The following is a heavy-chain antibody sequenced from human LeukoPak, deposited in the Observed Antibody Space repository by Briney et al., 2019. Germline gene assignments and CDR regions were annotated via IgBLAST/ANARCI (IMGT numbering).Heavy chain of an antibody. CDR1: GFTSSSYG. D-gene: IGHD3-22*01. CDR2: IRYDGSNK. V-gene: IGHV3-30*02. Sequence: GGSLRLSCAASGFTSSSYGMHWVRQAPGKGLEWVAFIRYDGSNKYYADSVKGRFTISRDNSKNTLYLQMNSLRAEDTAVYYCAKDWDSSGSSFDYWGQGTLVTVSS. J-gene: IGHJ4*02. CDR3: AKDWDSSGSSFDY.